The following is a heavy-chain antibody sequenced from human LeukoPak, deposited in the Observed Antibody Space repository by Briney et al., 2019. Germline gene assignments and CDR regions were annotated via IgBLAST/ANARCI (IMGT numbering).Heavy chain of an antibody. V-gene: IGHV3-74*01. Sequence: GGSLRLSCAASGFTFSSYWMHWVRQVPGKGPVWVSFINPDGENTNYAASVKGRFIISRDNAKNTLYLQMNSLRAEDAAVYYCAKDLHYGSADYWGQGIQVTVSS. J-gene: IGHJ4*02. D-gene: IGHD3-10*01. CDR2: INPDGENT. CDR1: GFTFSSYW. CDR3: AKDLHYGSADY.